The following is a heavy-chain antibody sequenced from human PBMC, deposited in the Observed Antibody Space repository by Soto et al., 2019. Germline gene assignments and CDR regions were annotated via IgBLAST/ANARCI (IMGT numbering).Heavy chain of an antibody. V-gene: IGHV3-73*01. J-gene: IGHJ6*03. CDR2: IRSKANSYAT. CDR1: GFTFSGSA. Sequence: GGSLRLSCAASGFTFSGSAMHWVRQASGKGLEWVGRIRSKANSYATAYAASVKGRFTISRDDSKNTAYLQMNSLKTEDTAVYYCTRGTVFGVVWASAAYYMDVWGKGTTVTVSS. D-gene: IGHD3-3*01. CDR3: TRGTVFGVVWASAAYYMDV.